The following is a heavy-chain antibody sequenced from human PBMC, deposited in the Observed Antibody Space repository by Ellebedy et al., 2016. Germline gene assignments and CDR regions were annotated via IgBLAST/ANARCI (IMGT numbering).Heavy chain of an antibody. D-gene: IGHD6-19*01. Sequence: GESLKISCAASGFTFSNAWMSWVRQAPGKGLEWVGRIKSKTDGGTTDYAAPVKGRFTISRYDSKNTLYLQMNSLKTEDTAVYYCTTDLAAVAGIDYWGQGTLVTVSS. V-gene: IGHV3-15*01. CDR3: TTDLAAVAGIDY. J-gene: IGHJ4*02. CDR1: GFTFSNAW. CDR2: IKSKTDGGTT.